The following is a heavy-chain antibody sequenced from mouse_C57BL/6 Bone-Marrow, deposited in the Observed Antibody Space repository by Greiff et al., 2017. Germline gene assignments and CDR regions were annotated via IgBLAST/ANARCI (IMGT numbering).Heavy chain of an antibody. D-gene: IGHD4-1*01. Sequence: EVQLQQSGPELVKPGASVKISCKASGYSFTGYYMNWVKQSPEKSLEWIGEINPSTGGTTYNQKFKAKATLTVDKSSSTAYMQLKSLTSEDSAVYYCAINWDGFAYWGQGTLVTVSA. CDR1: GYSFTGYY. CDR2: INPSTGGT. J-gene: IGHJ3*01. V-gene: IGHV1-42*01. CDR3: AINWDGFAY.